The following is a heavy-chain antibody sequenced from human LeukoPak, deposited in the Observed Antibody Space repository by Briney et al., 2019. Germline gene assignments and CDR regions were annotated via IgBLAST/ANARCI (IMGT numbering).Heavy chain of an antibody. CDR3: ARDTRDGYKPVSGAFDI. J-gene: IGHJ3*02. V-gene: IGHV1-69*04. Sequence: ASVKVSCKASGGTFSSYAISWVRQAPGQGLEWMGRIIPILGMANYARKFQGRVTITADKSTSTAYMELSSLRSEDTAVYYCARDTRDGYKPVSGAFDIWGQGTMVTVSS. CDR2: IIPILGMA. CDR1: GGTFSSYA. D-gene: IGHD5-24*01.